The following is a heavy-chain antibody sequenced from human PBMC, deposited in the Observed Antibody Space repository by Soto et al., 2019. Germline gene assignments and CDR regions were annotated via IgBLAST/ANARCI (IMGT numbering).Heavy chain of an antibody. CDR3: AKDPITNGWSANYFDY. J-gene: IGHJ4*02. CDR2: ISYDGFNK. D-gene: IGHD6-19*01. Sequence: ESGGGVVPPGRSLRLSCTASGFTFNTYAMHWVRQAPGRGLEWVAIISYDGFNKYYADSVKGRFTISRDNSKNTLYVQMNSLRAEDTAVYYCAKDPITNGWSANYFDYWGQGTLVTVSS. V-gene: IGHV3-30*18. CDR1: GFTFNTYA.